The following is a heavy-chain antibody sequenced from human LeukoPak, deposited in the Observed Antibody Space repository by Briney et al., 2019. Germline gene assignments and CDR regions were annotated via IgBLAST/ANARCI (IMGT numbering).Heavy chain of an antibody. D-gene: IGHD6-13*01. J-gene: IGHJ4*02. V-gene: IGHV3-53*01. CDR1: GFTFSSYG. CDR3: ARVPRRYSSSWYDLYFDY. CDR2: IYSGGST. Sequence: GGSLRLSCAASGFTFSSYGMHWVRQAPGKGLEWGSVIYSGGSTYYADSVKGRFTISRDNSKNTLYLQMNSLRAEDTAVYYCARVPRRYSSSWYDLYFDYWGQGTLVTVSS.